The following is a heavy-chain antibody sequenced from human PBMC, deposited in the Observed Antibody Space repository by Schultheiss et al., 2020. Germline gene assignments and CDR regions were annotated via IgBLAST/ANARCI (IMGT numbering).Heavy chain of an antibody. CDR1: GYSISSGYY. D-gene: IGHD2-2*01. CDR3: ASYQLGAFDI. V-gene: IGHV4-38-2*01. Sequence: SETLSLTCAVSGYSISSGYYWGWIRQPPGKGLEWIGSIYHSGSTYYNPSLKSRVTISVDTSKNQFSLKLSSVTAADTAVYYCASYQLGAFDIWGQGTMVTVSS. J-gene: IGHJ3*02. CDR2: IYHSGST.